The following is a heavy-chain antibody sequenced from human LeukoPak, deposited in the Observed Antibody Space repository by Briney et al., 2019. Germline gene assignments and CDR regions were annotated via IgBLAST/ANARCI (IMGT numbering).Heavy chain of an antibody. V-gene: IGHV3-30*04. D-gene: IGHD3-22*01. CDR1: GFTFSSYA. Sequence: GGSLRLSCVASGFTFSSYAMHWVRQAPGKGLDWVAFISYDGSNKYYADSVQGRFTIPRDNSNLILQMNSLRAEDTAVYYCARGRAAYYYDSSGYFAYWGQGTLVTVSS. CDR3: ARGRAAYYYDSSGYFAY. J-gene: IGHJ4*02. CDR2: ISYDGSNK.